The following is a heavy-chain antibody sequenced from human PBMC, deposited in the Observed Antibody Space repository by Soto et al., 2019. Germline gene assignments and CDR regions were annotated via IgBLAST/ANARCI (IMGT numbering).Heavy chain of an antibody. J-gene: IGHJ3*02. CDR3: AKDRPSETYYYDSSGYVDAFDI. Sequence: PGGSLRLSCAASGFTFSSYAMSWVRQAPGKGLEWVSAISGSGGSTYYADSVKGRFTISRDNSKNTLYLQMNSLRAEDTAVYYCAKDRPSETYYYDSSGYVDAFDIWGQGTLVTVSS. CDR2: ISGSGGST. CDR1: GFTFSSYA. D-gene: IGHD3-22*01. V-gene: IGHV3-23*01.